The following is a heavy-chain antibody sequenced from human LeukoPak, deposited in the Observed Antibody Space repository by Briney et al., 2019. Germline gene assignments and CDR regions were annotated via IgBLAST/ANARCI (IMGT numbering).Heavy chain of an antibody. J-gene: IGHJ4*02. CDR3: AKGGSQGGSYLFDY. Sequence: GGSLRLSYAASGFTFNSYGMHWVRQAPGKGLEWVAFIRYDGSNKYYADSVKGRFTISRDNSKNTLYLQMNSLRAEDTAVYYCAKGGSQGGSYLFDYWGQGTLVTVSS. CDR1: GFTFNSYG. D-gene: IGHD1-26*01. CDR2: IRYDGSNK. V-gene: IGHV3-30*02.